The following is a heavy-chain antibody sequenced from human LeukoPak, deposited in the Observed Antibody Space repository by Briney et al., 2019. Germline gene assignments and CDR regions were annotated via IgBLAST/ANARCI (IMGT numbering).Heavy chain of an antibody. CDR3: ARELDITGWVGAFDY. CDR2: ISSSSSYI. Sequence: GGSLRLSCAASGFTFSSYSMNWVRQAPGKGLEWVSSISSSSSYIYYADSVKGRFTISRDNAKNSLYLQMNNLRAEDTAVYYCARELDITGWVGAFDYWGQGTVVTVSS. J-gene: IGHJ4*02. V-gene: IGHV3-21*01. CDR1: GFTFSSYS. D-gene: IGHD6-19*01.